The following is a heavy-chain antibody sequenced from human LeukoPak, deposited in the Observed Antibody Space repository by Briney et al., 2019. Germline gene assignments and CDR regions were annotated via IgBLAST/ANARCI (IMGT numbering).Heavy chain of an antibody. V-gene: IGHV4-59*08. Sequence: PSETLSLTCTVSGGSISSYYWSWIRQPPGNGLEWIGYIYYSGSTNYNPSLKSRVTISVDTSKNQFSLKLSSVTAADTAVYYCAGPSSGWYEFYFQHWGQGTLVTVSS. D-gene: IGHD6-19*01. CDR3: AGPSSGWYEFYFQH. CDR2: IYYSGST. J-gene: IGHJ1*01. CDR1: GGSISSYY.